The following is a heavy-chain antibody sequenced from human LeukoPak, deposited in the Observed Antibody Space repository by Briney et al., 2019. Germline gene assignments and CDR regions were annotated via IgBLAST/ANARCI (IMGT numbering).Heavy chain of an antibody. CDR2: LSSSGGAT. D-gene: IGHD2-2*01. CDR3: AKKRVITTPAAIDWYFDL. CDR1: GYTFSNYA. Sequence: GGSLRLSCVASGYTFSNYALSWVRQAPGKGLEWVSILSSSGGATYYADSVKGRFTISRDNSKNTLYLQMNSLRAEDTAVYYCAKKRVITTPAAIDWYFDLWGRGTLLTVSS. J-gene: IGHJ2*01. V-gene: IGHV3-23*01.